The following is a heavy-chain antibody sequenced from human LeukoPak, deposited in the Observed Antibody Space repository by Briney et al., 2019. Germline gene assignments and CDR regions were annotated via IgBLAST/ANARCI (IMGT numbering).Heavy chain of an antibody. Sequence: GGSLRLSCAASGFTFSSYAMSWVRQAPGKGLEWVSAICGSGGSTYYADSVKGRFTISRDNSKNTLYLQMNSLRAEDTAVYYCAKIVVVPDTLGGFDYWGQGALVTVSS. CDR1: GFTFSSYA. V-gene: IGHV3-23*01. D-gene: IGHD2-2*01. CDR3: AKIVVVPDTLGGFDY. J-gene: IGHJ4*02. CDR2: ICGSGGST.